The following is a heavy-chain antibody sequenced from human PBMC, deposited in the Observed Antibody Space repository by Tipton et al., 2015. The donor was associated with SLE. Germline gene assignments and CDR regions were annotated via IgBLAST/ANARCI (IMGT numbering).Heavy chain of an antibody. D-gene: IGHD2-8*01. Sequence: SLRLSCAASGFTFSSYSMNWVRQAPGKGLEWVSSISSSSSYIYYADSVKGRFTISRDNSKNTMYLQMNSLRAEDTGVYYCAKDQGVGWGQGTMVTVSS. CDR2: ISSSSSYI. CDR3: AKDQGVG. J-gene: IGHJ3*01. V-gene: IGHV3-21*01. CDR1: GFTFSSYS.